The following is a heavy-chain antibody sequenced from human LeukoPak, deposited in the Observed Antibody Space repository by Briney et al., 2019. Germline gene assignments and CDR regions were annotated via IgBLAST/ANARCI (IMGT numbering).Heavy chain of an antibody. CDR3: ARGSSLIPAAGIIDS. CDR2: IYYSGST. D-gene: IGHD6-13*01. V-gene: IGHV4-59*12. CDR1: GGSTCSYY. J-gene: IGHJ4*02. Sequence: SEALSLTCTVSGGSTCSYYWSWMRQPPGAGVGWIGYIYYSGSTNYNPSLKSRVTLLVDTSKNQFSLKLSSVTAADTAVYYCARGSSLIPAAGIIDSWGARTPVTVS.